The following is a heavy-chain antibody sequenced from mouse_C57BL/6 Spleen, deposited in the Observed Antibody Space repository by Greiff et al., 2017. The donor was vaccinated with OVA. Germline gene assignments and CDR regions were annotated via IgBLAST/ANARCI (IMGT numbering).Heavy chain of an antibody. D-gene: IGHD1-1*01. CDR3: TTSNITTVVAHGY. CDR2: IDPENGDT. CDR1: GFNIKDDY. J-gene: IGHJ2*01. Sequence: VQLQQSGAELVRPGASVKLSCTASGFNIKDDYMHWVKQRPEQGLEWIGWIDPENGDTEYASKFQGKATITADTSSNTAYLQLSSLTSEDTAVYYCTTSNITTVVAHGYWGQGTTLTVAS. V-gene: IGHV14-4*01.